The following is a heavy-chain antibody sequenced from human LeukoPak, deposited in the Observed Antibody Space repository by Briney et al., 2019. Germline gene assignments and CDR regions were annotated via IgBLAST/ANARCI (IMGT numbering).Heavy chain of an antibody. Sequence: GGSLRLSCAASGFTFRSYGMHWVRQAPGKGLEWVAVIWYDESNKYYADSVKGRFIISRDNSKNTLYLQVNSLRAEDTAVYYCARDPYGSGSTSFDIWGQGTMVTVSS. D-gene: IGHD3-10*01. V-gene: IGHV3-33*08. CDR2: IWYDESNK. CDR1: GFTFRSYG. CDR3: ARDPYGSGSTSFDI. J-gene: IGHJ3*02.